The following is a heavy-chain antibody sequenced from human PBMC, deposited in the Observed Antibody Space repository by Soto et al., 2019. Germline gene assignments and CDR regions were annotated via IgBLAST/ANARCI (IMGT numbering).Heavy chain of an antibody. J-gene: IGHJ4*02. D-gene: IGHD3-10*01. CDR3: TFPNLWFGESTTLDY. CDR1: GFTFSVSA. CDR2: IRSKANSYAT. V-gene: IGHV3-73*01. Sequence: GGSLRLSCAASGFTFSVSAMHWVRQASGKGLEWVGRIRSKANSYATAYAASVKGRFTISRDDSKNTAYLQMNSLKTEDTAVYYCTFPNLWFGESTTLDYWGQGTLVTVSS.